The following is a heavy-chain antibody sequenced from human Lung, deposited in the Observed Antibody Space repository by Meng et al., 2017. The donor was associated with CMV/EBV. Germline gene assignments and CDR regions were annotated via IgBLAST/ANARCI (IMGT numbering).Heavy chain of an antibody. J-gene: IGHJ5*02. Sequence: ASVKVSCKPSGYTFSAYYIHWVRQAPGQGLDYMGWINPNNGDTNYAQNFKGRVTFIKDTSISTAYMELSRLSYDDTAVYYCARGSYFDFWSGSRPDPWGQGTLVTVSS. V-gene: IGHV1-2*02. CDR2: INPNNGDT. CDR1: GYTFSAYY. CDR3: ARGSYFDFWSGSRPDP. D-gene: IGHD3-3*01.